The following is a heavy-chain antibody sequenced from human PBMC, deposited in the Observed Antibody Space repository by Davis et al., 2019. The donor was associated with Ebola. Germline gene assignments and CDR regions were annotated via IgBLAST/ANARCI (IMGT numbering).Heavy chain of an antibody. CDR2: ISSNGGST. CDR3: VKDLKQLGRDFDY. J-gene: IGHJ4*02. CDR1: GFTFSSYA. V-gene: IGHV3-64D*08. D-gene: IGHD6-6*01. Sequence: GESLKISCSASGFTFSSYAMHWVRQAPGKGLEYVSAISSNGGSTYYADSVKGRFTISRDNSKNTPYLQMSSLRAEDTAVYYCVKDLKQLGRDFDYWGQGTLVTVSS.